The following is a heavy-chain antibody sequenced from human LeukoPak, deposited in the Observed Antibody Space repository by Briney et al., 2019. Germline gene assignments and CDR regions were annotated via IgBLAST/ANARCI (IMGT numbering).Heavy chain of an antibody. Sequence: SETLSLTCTVSGGSISSYYWNWIRQPPGKGLEWIGYIYYTGSTNYNPSLKSRVTISVDTSKNQFSLKLTSVTAADTAVYYCARYHSSGLDYWGQGTLVTVSS. V-gene: IGHV4-59*08. CDR2: IYYTGST. CDR1: GGSISSYY. J-gene: IGHJ4*02. D-gene: IGHD6-25*01. CDR3: ARYHSSGLDY.